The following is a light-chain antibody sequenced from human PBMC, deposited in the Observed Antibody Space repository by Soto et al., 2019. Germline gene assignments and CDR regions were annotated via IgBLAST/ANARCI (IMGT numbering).Light chain of an antibody. CDR1: SSDVGGYDF. J-gene: IGLJ3*02. CDR2: DVS. V-gene: IGLV2-11*01. CDR3: CSYAGSYNLGV. Sequence: QSVLTQPRSVSGSPGQSVTISCTGTSSDVGGYDFVSWYQQHPGKAPKLMIYDVSKRPSGVPDRFSGSKSANSASLTISGLQAEDEALYYCCSYAGSYNLGVFGGGTKVTV.